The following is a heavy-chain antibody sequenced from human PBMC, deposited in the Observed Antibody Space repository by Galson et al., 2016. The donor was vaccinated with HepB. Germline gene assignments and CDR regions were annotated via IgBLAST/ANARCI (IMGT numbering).Heavy chain of an antibody. CDR3: AKDTSGYYRPFEY. V-gene: IGHV3-23*01. CDR1: GFSFSGYA. CDR2: VSGSGSHT. J-gene: IGHJ4*02. Sequence: SLRLSCAASGFSFSGYAMSWVRQAPGKGLEWVLSVSGSGSHTYIADSVKGRFTISRDNSKNTLYLQMNSLRAEDTAVYYCAKDTSGYYRPFEYWGQGTLVTVSS. D-gene: IGHD3-22*01.